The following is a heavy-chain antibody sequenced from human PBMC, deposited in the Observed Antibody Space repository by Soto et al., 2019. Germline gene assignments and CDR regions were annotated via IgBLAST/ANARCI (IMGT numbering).Heavy chain of an antibody. CDR1: GFTFGRYA. V-gene: IGHV3-30*18. CDR2: ISYTGANT. J-gene: IGHJ4*02. Sequence: HVQLVESGGGVVQPGRSLRLSCVASGFTFGRYAMHWVRQFPGRGLEWVAVISYTGANTYYVGSVRGRFTISRDNSKNTLYLQMNSLRAEDTAMYYCAKHMDDSGYFYVEGADHWGQGTQVTVSS. CDR3: AKHMDDSGYFYVEGADH. D-gene: IGHD3-22*01.